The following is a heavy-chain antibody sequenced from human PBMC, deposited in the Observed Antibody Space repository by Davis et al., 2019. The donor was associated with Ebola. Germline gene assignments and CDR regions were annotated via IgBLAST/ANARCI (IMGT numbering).Heavy chain of an antibody. V-gene: IGHV3-7*01. CDR2: INEDGTAK. J-gene: IGHJ4*02. CDR3: ARNAEEDLIGVVIMVNYLDY. Sequence: GESLKISCAASAFTFSRYWMTWVRQAPGKGLEWVANINEDGTAKNYVDSVKGRFTISRDNAKNLLYLQMNGLRVEDRAVYYYARNAEEDLIGVVIMVNYLDYWGQGTRVTVSS. CDR1: AFTFSRYW. D-gene: IGHD3-3*01.